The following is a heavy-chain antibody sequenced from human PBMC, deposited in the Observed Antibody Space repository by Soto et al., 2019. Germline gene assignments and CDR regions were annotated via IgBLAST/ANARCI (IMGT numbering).Heavy chain of an antibody. CDR3: ARGFRVVGAYGAGAFFDY. Sequence: EVQLVDSGGDLVQPGGSLRLSCAASGLTVSSNYMGWVRQAPGKGLEWVSVIYSGTNTHYADSVRGRFTISRDNSKNTLYLQMSSLRAEDTAVYYCARGFRVVGAYGAGAFFDYWAQGTLVTVSS. J-gene: IGHJ4*02. CDR1: GLTVSSNY. D-gene: IGHD2-15*01. V-gene: IGHV3-66*01. CDR2: IYSGTNT.